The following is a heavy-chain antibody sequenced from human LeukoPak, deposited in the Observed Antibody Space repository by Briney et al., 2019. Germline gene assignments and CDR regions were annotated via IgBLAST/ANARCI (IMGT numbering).Heavy chain of an antibody. J-gene: IGHJ4*02. V-gene: IGHV1-69*04. Sequence: GASVKVSCKASGGTFSSYAISWVRQAPGQGLEWMGRIIPILGIANYAQKFQGRVTMTRDMSTSTVYMELSSLRSEDTAVYYCARADSVVVPAAFDYWGQGTLVTVSS. CDR2: IIPILGIA. CDR1: GGTFSSYA. CDR3: ARADSVVVPAAFDY. D-gene: IGHD2-2*01.